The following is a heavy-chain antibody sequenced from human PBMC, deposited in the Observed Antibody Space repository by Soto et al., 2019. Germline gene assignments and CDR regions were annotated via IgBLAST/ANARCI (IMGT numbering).Heavy chain of an antibody. CDR1: GGSFSGYY. V-gene: IGHV4-34*01. D-gene: IGHD3-10*01. CDR2: INHGGST. CDR3: ARGPPLRVRRIIINAPGYYYYYMDV. Sequence: SETLSLTCAVYGGSFSGYYWSWIRQPPGRGLEWIGEINHGGSTNYNPSLKSRLTMSVDTSKNQFSLNLTSVTAADTAVYYCARGPPLRVRRIIINAPGYYYYYMDVWGKGTTVTVSS. J-gene: IGHJ6*03.